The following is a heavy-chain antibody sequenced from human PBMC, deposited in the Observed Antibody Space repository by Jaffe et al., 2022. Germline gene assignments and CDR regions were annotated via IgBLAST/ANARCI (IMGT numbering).Heavy chain of an antibody. CDR2: ISSSGTAI. V-gene: IGHV3-48*03. CDR1: GFTFSSYE. D-gene: IGHD6-13*01. CDR3: ARDSMRYSSSWYFDY. Sequence: EVQLVESGGGLVQPGGSLRLSCAASGFTFSSYEMNWVRQAPGKGLEWVSYISSSGTAIYYADSVKGRFTISRDNAKNSLYLQMNSLRAEDTAVYYCARDSMRYSSSWYFDYWGQGTLVTVSS. J-gene: IGHJ4*02.